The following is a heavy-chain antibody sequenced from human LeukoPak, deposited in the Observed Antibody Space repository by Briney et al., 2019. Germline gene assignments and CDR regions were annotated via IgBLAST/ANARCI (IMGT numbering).Heavy chain of an antibody. D-gene: IGHD3-16*02. J-gene: IGHJ4*02. CDR1: GFSFSNNW. V-gene: IGHV3-7*01. Sequence: GGSLRLSCAASGFSFSNNWMFWVRQAPGKGLEWVATMNQDGRERFYVDSVKGRFTISRDNTKNSLYLQMSSLRAEDTAMYFCATGTYRERFYSWGQGTLVTVSS. CDR2: MNQDGRER. CDR3: ATGTYRERFYS.